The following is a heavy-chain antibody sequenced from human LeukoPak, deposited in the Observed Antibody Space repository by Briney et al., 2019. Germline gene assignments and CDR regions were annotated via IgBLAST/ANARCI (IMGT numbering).Heavy chain of an antibody. Sequence: GASVNVSCKASGYTFTGYYMHWVRQAPGQGLEWMGWINPNSGGTNYAQKFQGRVTMTRDTSISTAYMELSRLRSDDTAVYYCARDMGTSYDFWSGYYGYWGQGTLVTVSS. CDR2: INPNSGGT. CDR1: GYTFTGYY. J-gene: IGHJ4*02. CDR3: ARDMGTSYDFWSGYYGY. V-gene: IGHV1-2*02. D-gene: IGHD3-3*01.